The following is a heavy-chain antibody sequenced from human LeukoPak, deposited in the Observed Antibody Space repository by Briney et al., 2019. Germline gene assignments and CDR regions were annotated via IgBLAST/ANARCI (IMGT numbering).Heavy chain of an antibody. D-gene: IGHD3-3*01. CDR1: GYTFTGYY. J-gene: IGHJ5*02. V-gene: IGHV1-2*02. Sequence: ASVKVSCKASGYTFTGYYMHWVRQAPGQGLEWMGWINPNSGGTNYAQKFQGRVTMTSDTSISTAYMELSRLRSDDTAVYYCARDISSGTYYDFWSGYYSVSNWFDPWGQGTLVTVSS. CDR2: INPNSGGT. CDR3: ARDISSGTYYDFWSGYYSVSNWFDP.